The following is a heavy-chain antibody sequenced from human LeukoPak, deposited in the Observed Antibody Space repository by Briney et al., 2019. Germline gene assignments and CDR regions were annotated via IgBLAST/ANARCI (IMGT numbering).Heavy chain of an antibody. J-gene: IGHJ4*02. V-gene: IGHV3-21*01. CDR1: GGSISSSS. D-gene: IGHD5-18*01. CDR3: ASSVGIQLTDY. CDR2: ISSSSIYI. Sequence: ETLSLTCTVSGGSISSSSYYWGWIRQPPGKGLEWVSSISSSSIYIYYAGSVKGRVTISRDNAKNSLYLQMNSLTAEDTAVYYCASSVGIQLTDYWGQGTLVTVSS.